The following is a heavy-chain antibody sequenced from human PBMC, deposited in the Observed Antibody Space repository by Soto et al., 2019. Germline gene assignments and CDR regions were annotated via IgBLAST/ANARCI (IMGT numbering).Heavy chain of an antibody. CDR1: GGSISSYY. CDR3: ARLTSSRFPNFDR. J-gene: IGHJ4*02. V-gene: IGHV4-59*08. Sequence: PSETLSLTCNVSGGSISSYYWSWIRQPPGKGLEWIGFIYYSGSTDYNPSLKSRASVSIDTSKNQFSLNLTSVTAADTAVYYCARLTSSRFPNFDRWGQGTLVTVSS. D-gene: IGHD2-2*01. CDR2: IYYSGST.